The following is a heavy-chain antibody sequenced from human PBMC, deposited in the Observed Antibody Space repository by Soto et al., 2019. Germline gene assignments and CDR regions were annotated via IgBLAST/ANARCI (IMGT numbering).Heavy chain of an antibody. D-gene: IGHD6-13*01. V-gene: IGHV3-21*01. CDR3: ARDPGYSSSRRLGPGQGYYYGMDV. CDR1: GFTFSSYS. Sequence: EVQLVESGGGLVKPGGSLRLSCAASGFTFSSYSMNWVRQAPGKGLEWVSSISSSSSYIYYADSVKGRFTISRDNAKNSLYLQMNSLRAEDTAVYYCARDPGYSSSRRLGPGQGYYYGMDVWGQGTTVTVSS. J-gene: IGHJ6*02. CDR2: ISSSSSYI.